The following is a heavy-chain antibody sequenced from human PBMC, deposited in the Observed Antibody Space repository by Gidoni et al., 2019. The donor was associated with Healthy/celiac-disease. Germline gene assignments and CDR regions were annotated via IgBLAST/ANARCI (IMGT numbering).Heavy chain of an antibody. CDR2: IYYSGST. J-gene: IGHJ2*01. CDR3: ARRYCSSTSCSPENWYFDL. CDR1: GGSIRSSS. D-gene: IGHD2-2*01. V-gene: IGHV4-59*01. Sequence: QVQLQESGPGLVKPSETLSLTCTVSGGSIRSSSWSWIRQPPGKGLEWIGYIYYSGSTNYNPSLKSRVTISVDTSKNQFSLKLSSVTAADTAVYYCARRYCSSTSCSPENWYFDLWGRGTLVTVSS.